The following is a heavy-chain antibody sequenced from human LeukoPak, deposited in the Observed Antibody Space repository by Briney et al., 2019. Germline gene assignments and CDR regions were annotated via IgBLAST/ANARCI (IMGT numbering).Heavy chain of an antibody. J-gene: IGHJ5*02. D-gene: IGHD6-19*01. CDR2: IYTSGST. CDR3: ARSPRSGWYRWFDP. Sequence: SETLSLTCTVSGGSISSYYWSWIRQPAGKGLEWIGRIYTSGSTNYNPSLKSRVTMSVDTSKNQLSLKLSSVTAADTAVYYCARSPRSGWYRWFDPWGQGTLVTVSS. V-gene: IGHV4-4*07. CDR1: GGSISSYY.